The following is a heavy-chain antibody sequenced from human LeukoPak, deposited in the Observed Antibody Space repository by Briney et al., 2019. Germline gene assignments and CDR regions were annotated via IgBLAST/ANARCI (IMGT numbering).Heavy chain of an antibody. V-gene: IGHV4-59*01. CDR3: ARGSGSSGWGYSYYFDY. Sequence: SETLSLTCTVSGGSISSYYWSWIRQPPGKGLEWIGYIYYSGSTNYNPSLTSRVTISVDTSKNQFSLKLSSVTAADTAVYYCARGSGSSGWGYSYYFDYWGQGTLVTVSS. CDR1: GGSISSYY. D-gene: IGHD1-26*01. J-gene: IGHJ4*02. CDR2: IYYSGST.